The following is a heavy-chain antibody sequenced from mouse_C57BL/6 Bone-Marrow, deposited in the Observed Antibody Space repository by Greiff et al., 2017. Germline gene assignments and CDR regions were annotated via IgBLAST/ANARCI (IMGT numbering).Heavy chain of an antibody. D-gene: IGHD1-1*01. CDR2: INYDGSST. CDR3: ARVPTVVAPYWYFDV. V-gene: IGHV5-16*01. Sequence: EVHLVESEGGLVQPGSSMKLSCTASGFTFSDYYMAWVRQVPEKGLEWVANINYDGSSTYYLDSLKSRFIISRDNAKNILYLQMSSLKSEDTATYYCARVPTVVAPYWYFDVWGTGTTVTVSS. J-gene: IGHJ1*03. CDR1: GFTFSDYY.